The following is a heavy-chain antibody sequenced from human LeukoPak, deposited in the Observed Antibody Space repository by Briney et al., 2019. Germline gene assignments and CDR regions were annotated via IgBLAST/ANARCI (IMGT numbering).Heavy chain of an antibody. V-gene: IGHV3-23*01. CDR1: GFTFRNYG. CDR2: ISGDGSST. J-gene: IGHJ4*02. Sequence: PGGSLRLSCAASGFTFRNYGMSWVRQAPGKGLEWVSGISGDGSSTYYAESVKGRFTISRDNSKNTLYLQMSSLRAEDTAVYYCAKDRYQLLDFDYWGQGTLVTVSS. D-gene: IGHD1-26*01. CDR3: AKDRYQLLDFDY.